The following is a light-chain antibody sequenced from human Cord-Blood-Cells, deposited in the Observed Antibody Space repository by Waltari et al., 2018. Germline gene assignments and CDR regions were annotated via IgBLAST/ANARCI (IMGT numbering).Light chain of an antibody. CDR1: RSDVGGYNY. Sequence: QSALTQPASLSGSPGQSITISCTGTRSDVGGYNYVSWYQQHPGKAPKLMIYEVSNRPSGVSNRFSGSKSGNTASLTISGLQAEDEADYYCSSYTSSSTYVFGTGTKVTVL. V-gene: IGLV2-14*01. CDR2: EVS. CDR3: SSYTSSSTYV. J-gene: IGLJ1*01.